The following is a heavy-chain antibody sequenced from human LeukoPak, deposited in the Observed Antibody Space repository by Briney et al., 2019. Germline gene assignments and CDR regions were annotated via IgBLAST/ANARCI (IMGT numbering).Heavy chain of an antibody. D-gene: IGHD2-21*02. CDR2: IWSGGNT. CDR3: ASATYYGGDCYAFFDD. J-gene: IGHJ4*02. V-gene: IGHV3-66*02. CDR1: GFSVSTKY. Sequence: GSLRLSCAASGFSVSTKYMSWVRQAPGKGLEWVSSIWSGGNTYYADSVKGRFTISRDNFKNTVYLQMNSLRAEDTAVYYCASATYYGGDCYAFFDDWGQGTLVTVSS.